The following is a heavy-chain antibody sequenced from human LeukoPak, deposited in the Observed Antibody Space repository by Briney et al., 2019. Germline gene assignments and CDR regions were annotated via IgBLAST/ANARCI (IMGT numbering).Heavy chain of an antibody. CDR3: ARDEGSSYYDILTGSRGTNWFDP. V-gene: IGHV4-4*07. CDR2: IYTSGST. J-gene: IGHJ5*02. CDR1: GGSISSYY. Sequence: SGTLSLTCTVSGGSISSYYWSWIRQPAGKGLEWIGRIYTSGSTNYNPSLKSRVTMSVDTSKNQFSLKLSSVTAADTAVYYCARDEGSSYYDILTGSRGTNWFDPWGQGTLVTVSS. D-gene: IGHD3-9*01.